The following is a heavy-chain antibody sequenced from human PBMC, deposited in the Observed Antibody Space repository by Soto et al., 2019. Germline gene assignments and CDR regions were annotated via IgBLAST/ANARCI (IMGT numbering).Heavy chain of an antibody. CDR3: EKEACGYFDY. J-gene: IGHJ4*01. V-gene: IGHV3-9*01. Sequence: GGSLRLSCAASGFTFDDYAMHWVRQAPGKGLEWVSGISWNSGSIGYADSVKGRFTISRDSAKNSLYLQMNSLRAEYTAFDYCEKEACGYFDYRGYGTVVTVSS. D-gene: IGHD2-21*01. CDR2: ISWNSGSI. CDR1: GFTFDDYA.